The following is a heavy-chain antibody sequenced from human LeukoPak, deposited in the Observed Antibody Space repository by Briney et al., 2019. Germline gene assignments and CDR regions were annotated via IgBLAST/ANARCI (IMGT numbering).Heavy chain of an antibody. CDR3: ARARYYYDSSGHVTIFDY. Sequence: SETLSLTCTVSGGSISSSSYYWGWIRQPPGKGLEWIGSIYYSGSTYYNPSLKSRVTISVDTSKNQFSLKLSSVTAADTAVYYCARARYYYDSSGHVTIFDYWGQGTLVTVSS. CDR2: IYYSGST. CDR1: GGSISSSSYY. D-gene: IGHD3-22*01. V-gene: IGHV4-39*07. J-gene: IGHJ4*02.